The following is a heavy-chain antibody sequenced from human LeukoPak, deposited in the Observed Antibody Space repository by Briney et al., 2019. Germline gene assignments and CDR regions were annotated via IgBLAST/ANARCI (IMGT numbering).Heavy chain of an antibody. CDR1: GYTFTNNY. CDR2: INPNSGGT. V-gene: IGHV1-2*06. CDR3: ASSLGPQVVVAAIDY. D-gene: IGHD2-15*01. Sequence: ASVKVSCKASGYTFTNNYLHWVRQAPGQGLEWMGRINPNSGGTNYAQKFQGRVTMTRDTSISTAYMELSRLRSDDTAVYYCASSLGPQVVVAAIDYWGQGTLVTVSS. J-gene: IGHJ4*02.